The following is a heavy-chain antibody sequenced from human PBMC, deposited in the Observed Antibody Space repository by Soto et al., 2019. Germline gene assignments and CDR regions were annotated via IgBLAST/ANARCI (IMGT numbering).Heavy chain of an antibody. CDR3: ANGVNWFDP. D-gene: IGHD3-3*01. Sequence: SETLSLTCAVSGTSMGGHFWSWMRQPPGKGLEWIGYGYYSGSTLYNPSLKSRVTISLDTSKNHFSLRLNSVTSADTAVYYCANGVNWFDPSGQGTLVTVSS. J-gene: IGHJ5*02. V-gene: IGHV4-59*11. CDR2: GYYSGST. CDR1: GTSMGGHF.